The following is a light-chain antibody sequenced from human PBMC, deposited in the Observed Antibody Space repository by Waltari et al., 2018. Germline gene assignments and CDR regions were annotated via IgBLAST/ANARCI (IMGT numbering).Light chain of an antibody. V-gene: IGKV1-33*01. Sequence: DIQMTQSPSSLSASVGDRVTITCQASQDIKKYLNCYQQKPGKAPKHLIYDASSLETVVTSRFRGSGSGTDVTFTISSLQPEDVATYYCQQYANLPITFGQGTRLDFK. J-gene: IGKJ5*01. CDR3: QQYANLPIT. CDR2: DAS. CDR1: QDIKKY.